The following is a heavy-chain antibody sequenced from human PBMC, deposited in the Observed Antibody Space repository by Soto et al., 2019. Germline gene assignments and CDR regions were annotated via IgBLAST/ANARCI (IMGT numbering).Heavy chain of an antibody. D-gene: IGHD3-22*01. Sequence: SVKVSCKASGGTFSSYAISWVRQAPGQGLEWMGGIIPIFGTANYAQKFQGRVTITADESTSTAYMELSSLRSEDTAVYYCASLWTYYDSSGYPPPPDAFDIWGQGTMVTVSS. CDR1: GGTFSSYA. CDR2: IIPIFGTA. V-gene: IGHV1-69*13. J-gene: IGHJ3*02. CDR3: ASLWTYYDSSGYPPPPDAFDI.